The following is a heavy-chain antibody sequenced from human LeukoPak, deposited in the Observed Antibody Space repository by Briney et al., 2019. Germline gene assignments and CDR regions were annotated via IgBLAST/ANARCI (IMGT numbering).Heavy chain of an antibody. CDR2: IYTSGST. V-gene: IGHV4-4*07. CDR1: GGSISSYY. CDR3: ARVSLEPATTYYYYYMDV. D-gene: IGHD5-12*01. J-gene: IGHJ6*03. Sequence: SETLSLTCTVSGGSISSYYWSWIRQPAGKGLEWIGRIYTSGSTNYNPSLKSRVTISVDTSKNQFSLKLSSVTAADTAVYYCARVSLEPATTYYYYYMDVWGKGTTVTVSS.